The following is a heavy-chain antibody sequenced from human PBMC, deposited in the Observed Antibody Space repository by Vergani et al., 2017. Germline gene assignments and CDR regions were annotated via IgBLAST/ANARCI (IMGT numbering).Heavy chain of an antibody. Sequence: EAYLVQSGGGLVTPGGSLRLSCAASGFSFSGYWMHWVRQSPEKGLVWVSRIKSDGSITNYADSVKGRFTISRDNAKNTLYLEMNSLRGDDTAIYYCVRARCSGPCFMSNWFDSWGQGTLVTVSS. J-gene: IGHJ5*01. CDR3: VRARCSGPCFMSNWFDS. V-gene: IGHV3-74*02. CDR2: IKSDGSIT. CDR1: GFSFSGYW. D-gene: IGHD5-12*01.